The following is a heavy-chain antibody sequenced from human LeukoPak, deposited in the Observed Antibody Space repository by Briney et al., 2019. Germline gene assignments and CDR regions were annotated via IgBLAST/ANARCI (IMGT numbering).Heavy chain of an antibody. Sequence: ASVKVSCKASGYTFTSYGISWVRQAPGQGLEWMGWISAYNGNTNYAQKLQGRVTMTTDTSTSTAYMELRSLRSDDTAVYYCAEVFPGGNSLVGGNSDYWGQGTLVTVSS. CDR1: GYTFTSYG. J-gene: IGHJ4*02. CDR2: ISAYNGNT. D-gene: IGHD1-26*01. CDR3: AEVFPGGNSLVGGNSDY. V-gene: IGHV1-18*01.